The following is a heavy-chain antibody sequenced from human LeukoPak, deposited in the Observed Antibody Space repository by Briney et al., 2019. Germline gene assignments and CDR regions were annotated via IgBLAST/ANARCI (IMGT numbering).Heavy chain of an antibody. D-gene: IGHD6-13*01. CDR3: ARWRTRWQQLVGSGFDYYYMDV. J-gene: IGHJ6*03. V-gene: IGHV4-61*02. CDR1: GGSISSGSYY. Sequence: SETLSLTCTVSGGSISSGSYYWSWIRQPAGKGLEWIGRIYTSGSTNYNPSLKSRVTISVDTSKNQFSLKLNSVTPEDTAVYYCARWRTRWQQLVGSGFDYYYMDVWGKGTTVTVSS. CDR2: IYTSGST.